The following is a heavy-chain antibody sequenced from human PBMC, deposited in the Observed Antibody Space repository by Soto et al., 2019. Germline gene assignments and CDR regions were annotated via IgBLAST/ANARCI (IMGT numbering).Heavy chain of an antibody. D-gene: IGHD3-22*01. V-gene: IGHV3-23*01. Sequence: PGGSLRLSCAASGFTFSSYAMSWVRQAPGKGLEWVSAISGSGGSTYYADSVKGRFTISRDNSKNTLYLQMNSLRAEDTAVYYCAKAFYYYDSSGYTSALDYWGQGTLVTVSS. J-gene: IGHJ4*02. CDR1: GFTFSSYA. CDR3: AKAFYYYDSSGYTSALDY. CDR2: ISGSGGST.